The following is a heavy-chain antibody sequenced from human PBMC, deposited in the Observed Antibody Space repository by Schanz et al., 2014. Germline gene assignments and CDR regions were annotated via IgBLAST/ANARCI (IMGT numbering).Heavy chain of an antibody. CDR3: AGDWASGRYYSDY. D-gene: IGHD1-26*01. J-gene: IGHJ4*02. V-gene: IGHV3-30*09. CDR2: ITYDGSNK. Sequence: VQLVESGGGLVQPGGSLRLSCAASGLTFSNHAMSWVRQAPGKGLEWVAAITYDGSNKYYAESVKGRFAISRDNSKDTLYLQMNSLRTEDTAVYYCAGDWASGRYYSDYWGQGTLVTVSS. CDR1: GLTFSNHA.